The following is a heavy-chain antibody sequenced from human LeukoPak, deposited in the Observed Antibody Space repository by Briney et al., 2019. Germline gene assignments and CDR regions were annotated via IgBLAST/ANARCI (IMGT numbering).Heavy chain of an antibody. Sequence: PGGSLRLSCAASGFTFSSYAMHWVRQAPGKGLEWVAVISYDGSNKYYADSVKGRFTISRDNSKNTLYLQMNSLRAEDTAVYYCARGDYSNYGPFDYYYYYMDVWGKGTTVTVSS. V-gene: IGHV3-30-3*01. CDR2: ISYDGSNK. D-gene: IGHD4-11*01. J-gene: IGHJ6*03. CDR3: ARGDYSNYGPFDYYYYYMDV. CDR1: GFTFSSYA.